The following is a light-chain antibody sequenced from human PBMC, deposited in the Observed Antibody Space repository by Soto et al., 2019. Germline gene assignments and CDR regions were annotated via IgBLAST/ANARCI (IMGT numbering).Light chain of an antibody. CDR3: QQYDTYPHT. CDR2: KAS. CDR1: QSINSW. Sequence: DIQLTQSPSTLSASVGDRVTITCRASQSINSWLAWYQQRPGKAPKLLIYKASSLQSGVPSRFIGSGSGTEFTLTISRLQPDDFATYYCQQYDTYPHTFGQGTKLEI. V-gene: IGKV1-5*03. J-gene: IGKJ2*01.